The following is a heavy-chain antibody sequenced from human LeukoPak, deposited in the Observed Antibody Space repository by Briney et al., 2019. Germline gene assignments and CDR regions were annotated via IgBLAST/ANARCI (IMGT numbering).Heavy chain of an antibody. CDR2: ISGSGGST. CDR3: AHTGVPMTMIDY. Sequence: PGGSLRLSCAASGFTFSSYAMSWVRQAPGKGLEWVSAISGSGGSTYYADSVKGRFTISRDNTKNTLYLQMNSLRAEDTAVYYCAHTGVPMTMIDYWGQGTLVTVSS. J-gene: IGHJ4*02. CDR1: GFTFSSYA. V-gene: IGHV3-23*01. D-gene: IGHD4/OR15-4a*01.